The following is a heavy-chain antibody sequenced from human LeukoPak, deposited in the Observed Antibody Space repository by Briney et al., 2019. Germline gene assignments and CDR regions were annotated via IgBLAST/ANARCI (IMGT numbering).Heavy chain of an antibody. CDR1: GYTFTDYY. Sequence: ASVKVSFKASGYTFTDYYMHWVRQAPGQGLEWMGWINPNSGGTNYAQKVQGRVTMTTDTSTSTVYMELRSLRFDDTAVYYCARDQSVRLLQTSSTYFKHVFAIWGQGSMVTVSS. V-gene: IGHV1-2*02. J-gene: IGHJ3*02. CDR2: INPNSGGT. D-gene: IGHD6-13*01. CDR3: ARDQSVRLLQTSSTYFKHVFAI.